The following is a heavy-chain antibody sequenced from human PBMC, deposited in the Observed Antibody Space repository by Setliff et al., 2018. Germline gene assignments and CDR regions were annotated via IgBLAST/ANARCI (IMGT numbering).Heavy chain of an antibody. J-gene: IGHJ4*02. D-gene: IGHD2-15*01. CDR1: GFTFSTYR. Sequence: GGSLRLSCAASGFTFSTYRMHWVRQAPGKGLEWVAVIWDDGGNKYHADSVKGRFTISRDNSMNTLYLQMNSLRPDDTAVYYCARTCSGSGCYAGLESWGQGTPVTVSS. V-gene: IGHV3-33*08. CDR3: ARTCSGSGCYAGLES. CDR2: IWDDGGNK.